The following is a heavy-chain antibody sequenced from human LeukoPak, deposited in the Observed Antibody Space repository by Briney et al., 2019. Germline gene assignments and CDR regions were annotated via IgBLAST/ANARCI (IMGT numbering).Heavy chain of an antibody. J-gene: IGHJ4*02. CDR3: AKGKELDY. V-gene: IGHV3-23*01. D-gene: IGHD1-7*01. CDR2: ISGSGGST. CDR1: GFTFSSYA. Sequence: GGSLRLSCAASGFTFSSYAMSWVRQAPGRGVEWVSAISGSGGSTYYADSVKGRFTISRDNSNNTLYLQVNSLRAEDTAVYYCAKGKELDYWGQGTLVTVSS.